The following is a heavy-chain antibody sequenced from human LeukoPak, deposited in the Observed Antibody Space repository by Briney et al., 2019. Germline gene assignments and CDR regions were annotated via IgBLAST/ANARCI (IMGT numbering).Heavy chain of an antibody. Sequence: PSETLSLTCTVSGDSISSGDYYWGWIRQPPGKGLEWIGRIYTSGSTTYNPSLKSRVTISGDTSENQFSLRLSSVTAADTAVYYCARASYSYDISGWVPFDYWGQGTLVTVSS. CDR3: ARASYSYDISGWVPFDY. V-gene: IGHV4-61*02. CDR2: IYTSGST. CDR1: GDSISSGDYY. J-gene: IGHJ4*02. D-gene: IGHD3-22*01.